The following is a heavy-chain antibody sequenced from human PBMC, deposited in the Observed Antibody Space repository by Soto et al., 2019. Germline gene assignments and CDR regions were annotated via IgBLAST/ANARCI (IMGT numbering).Heavy chain of an antibody. CDR2: VIPIFGTA. D-gene: IGHD6-13*01. CDR3: ARDDSSTRYGMDR. CDR1: GGTFSSYA. J-gene: IGHJ6*02. Sequence: QVQLVQSGAEVKKPGSSVKVSCKASGGTFSSYAISWVRQAPGQGLEWMGGVIPIFGTANYAQKFQVRVTSTADESTSTAYMGLSSFRYEDTVVYYCARDDSSTRYGMDRWGQGTTVTVYS. V-gene: IGHV1-69*01.